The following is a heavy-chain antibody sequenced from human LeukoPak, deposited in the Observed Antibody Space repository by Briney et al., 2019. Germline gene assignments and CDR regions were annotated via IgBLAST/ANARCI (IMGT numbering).Heavy chain of an antibody. CDR3: ARDGGDDAFDI. J-gene: IGHJ3*02. Sequence: GGSLRLSCAASGFTFSSYSMNWVRQAPGKGLEWVSSISSSSSYIYYADSVKGRFTISRDNAKNSLYLQMNSLRAEDTAVYYCARDGGDDAFDIWGQGTMVTVSP. D-gene: IGHD3-10*01. CDR1: GFTFSSYS. V-gene: IGHV3-21*01. CDR2: ISSSSSYI.